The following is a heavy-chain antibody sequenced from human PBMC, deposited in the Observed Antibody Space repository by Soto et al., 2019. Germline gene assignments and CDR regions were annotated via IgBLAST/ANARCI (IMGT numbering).Heavy chain of an antibody. D-gene: IGHD3-22*01. Sequence: GGSLRLSCAASGFTFSSYAMSWVRQAPGKGLEWVAVISGNGGSKYYADSVKGRFTISRDNSKNTLYLQMNSLRAEDTAVYYCARDRFTMIVVVTGTFDYWGQGTLVTVSS. CDR1: GFTFSSYA. J-gene: IGHJ4*02. CDR2: ISGNGGSK. V-gene: IGHV3-23*01. CDR3: ARDRFTMIVVVTGTFDY.